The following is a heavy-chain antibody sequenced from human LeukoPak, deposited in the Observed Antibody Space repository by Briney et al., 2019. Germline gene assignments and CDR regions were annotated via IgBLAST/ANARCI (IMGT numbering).Heavy chain of an antibody. V-gene: IGHV4-61*02. D-gene: IGHD6-19*01. Sequence: SETLSLTCTVSGGSISSGSYYWSWIRQPAGKGLEWIGRIYTSGSTNYNPSLKSRVTISVDTSKNQYSLKLSSVTAADTAVYYCARALSRAAVAAPDYWGQGTLVTVSS. CDR1: GGSISSGSYY. J-gene: IGHJ4*02. CDR3: ARALSRAAVAAPDY. CDR2: IYTSGST.